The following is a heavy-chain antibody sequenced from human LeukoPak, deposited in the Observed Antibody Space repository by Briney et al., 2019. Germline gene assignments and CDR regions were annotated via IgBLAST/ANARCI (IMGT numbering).Heavy chain of an antibody. CDR1: GFTFSSYA. V-gene: IGHV3-30-3*01. Sequence: GGSLRLSCAASGFTFSSYAMHWVRQAPGKGLEWVAVISYDGSNKYYADSVKGRFTISRDNSKNTLYLQMNSLRAEDTAVYYCARDGITMIVVATNWFDPWGQGTLVTVSS. CDR2: ISYDGSNK. D-gene: IGHD3-22*01. CDR3: ARDGITMIVVATNWFDP. J-gene: IGHJ5*02.